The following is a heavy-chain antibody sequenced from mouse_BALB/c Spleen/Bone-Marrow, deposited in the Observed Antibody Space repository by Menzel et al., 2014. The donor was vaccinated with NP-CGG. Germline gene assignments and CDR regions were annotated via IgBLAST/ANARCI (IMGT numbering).Heavy chain of an antibody. D-gene: IGHD2-4*01. CDR3: ARSGGNYAGAWFAY. Sequence: VQLQQSGAELVKPGASVKLSCTASGFNIKDTYIHWVKQRPEQGREYIGRINPVNGNTKYDPKFQGKAAITADTSSNTAYLQLSSLTSEDSAVYYCARSGGNYAGAWFAYWAQATLVPLPA. J-gene: IGHJ3*01. CDR1: GFNIKDTY. CDR2: INPVNGNT. V-gene: IGHV14-3*02.